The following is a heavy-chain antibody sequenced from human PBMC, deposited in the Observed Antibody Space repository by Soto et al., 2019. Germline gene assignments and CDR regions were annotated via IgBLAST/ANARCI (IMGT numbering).Heavy chain of an antibody. Sequence: QVQLVESGGGVVQPGRSLRLSCAASGFTFSSYGMHWVRQAPGKGLEWVAVIWYDGSNKYYADSVKGRFTISRDNSKNTLYLQMNSRRAEDTAVYYCARSGEWLRLGWFDPWGQGTVVTVSS. D-gene: IGHD6-19*01. J-gene: IGHJ5*02. CDR1: GFTFSSYG. CDR2: IWYDGSNK. CDR3: ARSGEWLRLGWFDP. V-gene: IGHV3-33*01.